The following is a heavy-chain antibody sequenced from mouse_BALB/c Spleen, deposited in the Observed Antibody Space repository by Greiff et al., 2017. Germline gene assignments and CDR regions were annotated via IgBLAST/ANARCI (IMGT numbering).Heavy chain of an antibody. J-gene: IGHJ4*01. Sequence: EVKVVESGAELVKPGASVKLSCTASGFNIKDTYMHWVKQRPEQGLEWIGRIDPANGNTKYDPKFQGKATITADTSSNTAYLQLSSLTSEDTAVYYCARLVYYAMDYWGQGTSVTVSS. CDR1: GFNIKDTY. CDR2: IDPANGNT. V-gene: IGHV14-3*02. CDR3: ARLVYYAMDY.